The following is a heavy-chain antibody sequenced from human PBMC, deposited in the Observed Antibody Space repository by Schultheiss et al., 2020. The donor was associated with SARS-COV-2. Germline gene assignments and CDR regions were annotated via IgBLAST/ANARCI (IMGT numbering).Heavy chain of an antibody. Sequence: GGSLRLSCAASGFTFDDYAMHWVRQAPGKGLEWVSGISWNSGSTGYADSVKGRFTISRDNAKNSLYLQMNSLRVEDTAVYYCARVGYFDYWGQGTLVTVSS. J-gene: IGHJ4*02. CDR1: GFTFDDYA. CDR2: ISWNSGST. V-gene: IGHV3-20*04. CDR3: ARVGYFDY.